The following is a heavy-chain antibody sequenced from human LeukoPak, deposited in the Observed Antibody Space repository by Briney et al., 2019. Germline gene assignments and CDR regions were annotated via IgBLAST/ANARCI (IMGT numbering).Heavy chain of an antibody. Sequence: PGGSLRLSCAASGFTFSSYAMSWVRQAPGKGLEWVSAISGSGGSTYYADSVKGRFTISRDNSKNTLYLQMNSLRAEDTAVYYCAKVTYGSGSYSPGYYFDYWGQGTLVTVSS. CDR3: AKVTYGSGSYSPGYYFDY. CDR1: GFTFSSYA. CDR2: ISGSGGST. J-gene: IGHJ4*02. D-gene: IGHD3-10*01. V-gene: IGHV3-23*01.